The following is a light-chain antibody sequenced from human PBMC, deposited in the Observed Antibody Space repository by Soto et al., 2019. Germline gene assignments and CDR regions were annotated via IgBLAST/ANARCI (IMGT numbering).Light chain of an antibody. J-gene: IGKJ1*01. V-gene: IGKV3D-20*02. Sequence: EIGLTQSPGTLSLSPGERATFSCRASQSVSSNYLAWYQQKPGQAPRLLIYGAFKRATGIPDRFSGSGSGTDFTLTISRMEPEDFAVYCCQQRSNWPPTFGQGTKVDI. CDR1: QSVSSNY. CDR2: GAF. CDR3: QQRSNWPPT.